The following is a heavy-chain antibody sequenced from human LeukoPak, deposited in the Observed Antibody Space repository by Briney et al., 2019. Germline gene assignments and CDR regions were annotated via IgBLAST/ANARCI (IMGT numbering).Heavy chain of an antibody. D-gene: IGHD3-10*01. CDR1: GGSISSGGYY. Sequence: SQTLSLTCTVSGGSISSGGYYWSWIRQHPGKGLEWIGYIYYSGSTYYNPSLKSRVTISVDTSKNQFSLKLSSVTAADTAVHYWARFGELLTRFDPWGQGTLVTVSS. J-gene: IGHJ5*02. CDR2: IYYSGST. CDR3: ARFGELLTRFDP. V-gene: IGHV4-31*03.